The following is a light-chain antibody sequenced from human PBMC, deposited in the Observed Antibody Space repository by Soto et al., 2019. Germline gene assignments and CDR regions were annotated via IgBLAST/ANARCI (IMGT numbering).Light chain of an antibody. CDR3: QQYGSSPIT. Sequence: EIVLTQSPGTLSLSPGERATLSCRASQSVSSSYLAWYQQKPGQAPRLLIYGASSSATGIPDRFSGSGSGTDFTLTISRLEPEDFAVYYRQQYGSSPITFGQGTRLQI. V-gene: IGKV3-20*01. CDR1: QSVSSSY. J-gene: IGKJ5*01. CDR2: GAS.